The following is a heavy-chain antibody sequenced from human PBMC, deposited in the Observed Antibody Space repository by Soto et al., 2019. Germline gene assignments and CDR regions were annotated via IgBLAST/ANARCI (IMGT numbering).Heavy chain of an antibody. CDR1: GFTFSSYD. J-gene: IGHJ3*02. CDR2: TGTAGDT. V-gene: IGHV3-13*01. CDR3: ARPMVRGGGAFDT. D-gene: IGHD3-10*01. Sequence: EVQLVESGGGLVQPGGSLRLSCAASGFTFSSYDMHWVRQATGKGLEWVSATGTAGDTYYPGSVKGRFTISRENAKNSLYLQMTSLRAGDTPVYYCARPMVRGGGAFDTWGQGTMVTVSS.